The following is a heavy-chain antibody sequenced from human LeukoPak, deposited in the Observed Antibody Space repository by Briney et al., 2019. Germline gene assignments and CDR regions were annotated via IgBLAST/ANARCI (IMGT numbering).Heavy chain of an antibody. Sequence: SVKVSCKAAGRTFSSYAISWVRQAPGQGLEWMGRIIPILGIANYAQKFQGRVTITADKSTSTAYMELSSLRSEDTAVYYCARSDLYFDWLPLRTVLLDYWGQGTLVTVSS. V-gene: IGHV1-69*04. CDR1: GRTFSSYA. CDR3: ARSDLYFDWLPLRTVLLDY. CDR2: IIPILGIA. J-gene: IGHJ4*02. D-gene: IGHD3-9*01.